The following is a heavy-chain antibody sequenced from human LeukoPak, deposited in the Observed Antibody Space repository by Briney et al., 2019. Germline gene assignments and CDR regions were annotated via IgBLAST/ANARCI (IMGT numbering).Heavy chain of an antibody. Sequence: SVKVSCKASGGXFSSYAISWVRQAPGQGLEWMGGIIPILGTANYAQKFQGRVTITADESTSTAYMELSSLRSEDTAVYYCAREVAAAGSLMFDYWGQGTLVTVSS. V-gene: IGHV1-69*01. CDR3: AREVAAAGSLMFDY. CDR2: IIPILGTA. J-gene: IGHJ4*02. CDR1: GGXFSSYA. D-gene: IGHD6-13*01.